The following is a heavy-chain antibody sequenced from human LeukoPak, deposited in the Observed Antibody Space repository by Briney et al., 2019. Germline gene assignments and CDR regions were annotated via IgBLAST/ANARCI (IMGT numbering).Heavy chain of an antibody. CDR3: ARERGGNYYYYMDV. CDR2: INPNSGGT. J-gene: IGHJ6*03. D-gene: IGHD6-25*01. V-gene: IGHV1-2*02. CDR1: GYSFTVYY. Sequence: ASVKVSCKASGYSFTVYYMHWVRQAPGQGLEWMGWINPNSGGTNYAQKFLGRVTMTRDTSVSTAYMELSRLRSDDTAVYYCARERGGNYYYYMDVWGKGTTVTVSS.